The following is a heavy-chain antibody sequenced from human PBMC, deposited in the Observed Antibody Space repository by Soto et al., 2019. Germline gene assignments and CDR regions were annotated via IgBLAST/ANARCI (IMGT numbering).Heavy chain of an antibody. CDR3: AKQQGPGTPYYYAMDV. Sequence: GSLRLSCAASGFTFTTYWMNWVRQAPGKGLEWVANIKQDGSEKYYVDSVKGRFTISRDNAKDTLYLEMNSLRAEDTAVYFCAKQQGPGTPYYYAMDVWGQGTAVTVSS. J-gene: IGHJ6*02. V-gene: IGHV3-7*05. D-gene: IGHD6-13*01. CDR1: GFTFTTYW. CDR2: IKQDGSEK.